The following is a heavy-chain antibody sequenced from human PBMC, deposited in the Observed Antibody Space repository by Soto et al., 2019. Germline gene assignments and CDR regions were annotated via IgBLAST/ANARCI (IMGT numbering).Heavy chain of an antibody. D-gene: IGHD3-10*01. Sequence: SETLSLTCAVSGGSISSYYWSWIRQPPGKGLEWIGYIYYSGSTNYNPSLKSRVTISVDTSKNQFSLKLSSVTAADTAVYYCARSWGFALDYWGQGTLVTISS. CDR1: GGSISSYY. J-gene: IGHJ4*02. CDR3: ARSWGFALDY. V-gene: IGHV4-59*01. CDR2: IYYSGST.